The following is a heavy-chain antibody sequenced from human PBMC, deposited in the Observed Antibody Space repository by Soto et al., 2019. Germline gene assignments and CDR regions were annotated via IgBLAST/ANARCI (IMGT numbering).Heavy chain of an antibody. J-gene: IGHJ4*02. CDR2: INHSGST. D-gene: IGHD6-19*01. CDR1: GGSFSGYY. V-gene: IGHV4-34*01. Sequence: SSETLSLTCAVYGGSFSGYYWSWIRQPPGKGLEWIGEINHSGSTNYNPSLKSRVTISVDTSKNQFSLKLSSVTAADTAVYYCARGRAGRLDYWGQGTLVTVSS. CDR3: ARGRAGRLDY.